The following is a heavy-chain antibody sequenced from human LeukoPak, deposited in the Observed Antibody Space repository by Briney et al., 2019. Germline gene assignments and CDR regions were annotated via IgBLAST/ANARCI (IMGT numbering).Heavy chain of an antibody. V-gene: IGHV1-3*01. D-gene: IGHD3-22*01. CDR2: INAGNGNT. CDR3: AREVTYYYDSSGYYSYNWFDP. J-gene: IGHJ5*02. Sequence: ASVKVSCKASGYTFTSYAMHWVRQAPGQRLEWMGWINAGNGNTKYSQKFQGRVTITRDTSASTAYMELSSLRSEDTAVYYCAREVTYYYDSSGYYSYNWFDPWGQGTLVTVSS. CDR1: GYTFTSYA.